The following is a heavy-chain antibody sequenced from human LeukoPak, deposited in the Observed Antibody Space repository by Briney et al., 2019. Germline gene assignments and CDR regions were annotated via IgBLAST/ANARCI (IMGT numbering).Heavy chain of an antibody. CDR3: AGGMGATTVDY. CDR1: GGSMDTYY. D-gene: IGHD1-26*01. J-gene: IGHJ4*02. CDR2: IYYTGSV. V-gene: IGHV4-59*08. Sequence: SETLSLTCTVSGGSMDTYYWSWIRQPPGKGLEWIGYIYYTGSVHYNSSLKSRVTISLDTPKNQFSLRLTSVTAADTAIYFCAGGMGATTVDYWGQGVLVTVSS.